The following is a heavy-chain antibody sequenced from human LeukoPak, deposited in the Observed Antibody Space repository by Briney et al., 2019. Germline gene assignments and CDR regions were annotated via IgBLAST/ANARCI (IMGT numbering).Heavy chain of an antibody. D-gene: IGHD3-10*01. Sequence: PGGSLRLSCAASGFTFSSYGMHWVRQAPGKGLEWVAFIRYDGSNKYYADSVKGRFTISRDNAKNSLYLQMNSLRAEDTAVYYCARCDYGSGSYRFDYWGQGTLVTVSS. CDR2: IRYDGSNK. V-gene: IGHV3-30*02. J-gene: IGHJ4*02. CDR1: GFTFSSYG. CDR3: ARCDYGSGSYRFDY.